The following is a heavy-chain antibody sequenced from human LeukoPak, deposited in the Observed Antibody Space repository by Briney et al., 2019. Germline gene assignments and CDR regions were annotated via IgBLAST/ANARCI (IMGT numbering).Heavy chain of an antibody. J-gene: IGHJ4*02. Sequence: PGGSQRLSCAASGFTFSSYWMSWVRQAPGKGLEWVANIKQDGSEKYYVDSVKGRFTISRDNAKNSLYLQMNSLRAEDTAVYYCARVRCSGGSCYFDYFDYWGQGTLVTVSS. CDR2: IKQDGSEK. V-gene: IGHV3-7*03. D-gene: IGHD2-15*01. CDR3: ARVRCSGGSCYFDYFDY. CDR1: GFTFSSYW.